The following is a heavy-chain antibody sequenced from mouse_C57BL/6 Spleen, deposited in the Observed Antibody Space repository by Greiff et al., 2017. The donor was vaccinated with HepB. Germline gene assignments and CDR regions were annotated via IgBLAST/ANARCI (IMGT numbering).Heavy chain of an antibody. CDR2: IDPSDSYT. CDR1: GYTFTSYW. CDR3: AVYGNYGFAY. Sequence: QVQLQQPGAELVMPGASVKLSCKASGYTFTSYWMHWVKQRPGQGLVWIGEIDPSDSYTNYNQKFKGKSTLTVDKSSSTAYMQLSSLTSEDSAVYYCAVYGNYGFAYWGQGTLVTVSA. J-gene: IGHJ3*01. D-gene: IGHD2-1*01. V-gene: IGHV1-69*01.